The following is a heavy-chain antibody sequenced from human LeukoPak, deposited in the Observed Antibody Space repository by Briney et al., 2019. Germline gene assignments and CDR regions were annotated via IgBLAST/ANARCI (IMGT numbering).Heavy chain of an antibody. CDR3: ARARPYNWKHDAFDI. V-gene: IGHV4-59*01. CDR2: IYYSGST. J-gene: IGHJ3*02. CDR1: GGSISSYY. Sequence: SETLSLTRTVSGGSISSYYWSWIRQPPGKGLEWIGYIYYSGSTNYNPSLKSRVTISVDTSKNQFSLKLSSVTAADTAVYYCARARPYNWKHDAFDIWGQGTMVTVSS. D-gene: IGHD1-20*01.